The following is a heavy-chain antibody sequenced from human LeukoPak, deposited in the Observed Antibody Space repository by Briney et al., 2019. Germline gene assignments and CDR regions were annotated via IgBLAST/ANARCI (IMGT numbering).Heavy chain of an antibody. CDR1: GGTFSSYA. D-gene: IGHD3-10*01. CDR3: ARVRFGESSDWYFDL. Sequence: ASVNVSCKASGGTFSSYAISWVRQAAGQGLEWMGGIITIFDTGNYAQKFQGRVTITADESTSTAYMELSSLRSEDTAVYYCARVRFGESSDWYFDLWGRGTLVTVSS. V-gene: IGHV1-69*13. J-gene: IGHJ2*01. CDR2: IITIFDTG.